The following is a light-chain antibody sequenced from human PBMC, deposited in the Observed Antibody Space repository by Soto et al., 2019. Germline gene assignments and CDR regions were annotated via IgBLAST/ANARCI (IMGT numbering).Light chain of an antibody. J-gene: IGLJ1*01. CDR3: SSHSGSNNPFV. CDR2: NVN. V-gene: IGLV2-8*01. CDR1: SSDVGGYND. Sequence: QSALTQPPSASGSPGQSVTISCTGTSSDVGGYNDVSWYQQHPGKPPKVLIYNVNKRPSGVPHPFSGSKSGNTASLTVSGLQAQDEADYYCSSHSGSNNPFVFGTGTKVTVL.